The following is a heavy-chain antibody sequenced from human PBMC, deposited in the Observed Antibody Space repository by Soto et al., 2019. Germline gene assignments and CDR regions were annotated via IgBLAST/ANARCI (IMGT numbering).Heavy chain of an antibody. CDR3: ARSGTIDYYDSSGWYYFDS. V-gene: IGHV3-21*01. D-gene: IGHD3-22*01. CDR2: ISRGSTYI. J-gene: IGHJ4*02. Sequence: GGSLRLSCAASAFTFNSYTMNWVRQAPGKGLERVSSISRGSTYIYYTDSVKGRFTISRDNAKNSLYLQMNSLRAEDTAVYYCARSGTIDYYDSSGWYYFDSWGQGTLVTVSS. CDR1: AFTFNSYT.